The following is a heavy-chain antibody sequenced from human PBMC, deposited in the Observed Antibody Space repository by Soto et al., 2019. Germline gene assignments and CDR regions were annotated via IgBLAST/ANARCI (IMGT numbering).Heavy chain of an antibody. V-gene: IGHV1-8*01. CDR3: ARILSFSPKKGPRTYYLDY. J-gene: IGHJ4*02. D-gene: IGHD3-16*01. CDR2: MNPNSGNA. Sequence: ASVKVSCKASGYTFTSYDINWVRQATGQGLEWMGWMNPNSGNAGYAQKFQGRVTMTRNTSISTAYMELSSLRSEDTAVYYCARILSFSPKKGPRTYYLDYWGQGTLVTVSS. CDR1: GYTFTSYD.